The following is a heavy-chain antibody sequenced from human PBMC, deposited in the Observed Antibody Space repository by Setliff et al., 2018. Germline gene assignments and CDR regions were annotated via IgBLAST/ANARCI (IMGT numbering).Heavy chain of an antibody. J-gene: IGHJ4*02. V-gene: IGHV4-59*11. CDR2: IYYSGST. CDR1: GGSISSHY. CDR3: ARGGTYRYFDY. Sequence: SETLSLTCTVSGGSISSHYWSWIRQPPGKGLEWIGYIYYSGSTNYNPSLKSRVTMSVDTSKTQFSLKLNSMTTADTAVYYCARGGTYRYFDYWGQGTLVTVSS.